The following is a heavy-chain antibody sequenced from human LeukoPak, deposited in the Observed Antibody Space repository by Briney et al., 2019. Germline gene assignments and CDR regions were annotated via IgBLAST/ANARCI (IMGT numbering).Heavy chain of an antibody. V-gene: IGHV4-59*01. Sequence: SETLSLTCTVSGVSISSYYWSWIRQPPGKGLEWIGYIYYSGSTNYNPSLKSRVTISVDTSKNQFSLKLSSVTAADTVVYYCARGNSSGYYYNYWGQGTLATVSS. D-gene: IGHD3-22*01. CDR3: ARGNSSGYYYNY. CDR1: GVSISSYY. J-gene: IGHJ4*02. CDR2: IYYSGST.